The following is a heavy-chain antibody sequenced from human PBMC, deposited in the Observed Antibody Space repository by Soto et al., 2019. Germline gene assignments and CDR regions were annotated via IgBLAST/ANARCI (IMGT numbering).Heavy chain of an antibody. CDR1: GFTFSSYA. J-gene: IGHJ4*02. CDR3: AKASGSYYYFDY. D-gene: IGHD1-26*01. CDR2: ISGSGGST. V-gene: IGHV3-23*01. Sequence: EVQLLESGGGLVQPGGSLRLSCAASGFTFSSYAMSWVRQAPGKGLEWVSAISGSGGSTYYADSVKGRFTISRDNSKNTLYLQVNSLRAEDTAVYYCAKASGSYYYFDYWGQGTLVTVSS.